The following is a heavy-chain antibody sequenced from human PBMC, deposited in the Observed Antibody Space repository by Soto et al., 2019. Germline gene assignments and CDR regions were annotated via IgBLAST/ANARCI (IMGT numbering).Heavy chain of an antibody. D-gene: IGHD3-9*01. V-gene: IGHV4-34*01. CDR1: GGSFSGYY. Sequence: QVQLQQWGAGLLKPSETLSLTCAVYGGSFSGYYWSWIRQPPGKGLEWIGEINHSGSTNYNPSLKSRVTISVDTSKNQFSLKLSXXXXXXXXXXXXXXXXXXXXXXXXWVDWGFDYWGQGTLVTVSS. CDR2: INHSGST. J-gene: IGHJ4*02. CDR3: XXXXXXXXXXXXWVDWGFDY.